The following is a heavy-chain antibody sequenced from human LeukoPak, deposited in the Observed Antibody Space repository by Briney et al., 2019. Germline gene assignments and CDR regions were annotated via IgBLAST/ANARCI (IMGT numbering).Heavy chain of an antibody. CDR3: ASAGSSGYYRHYYYMDV. CDR2: IKQDGSEK. D-gene: IGHD3-22*01. J-gene: IGHJ6*03. Sequence: GGSLRLSCAASGFTFSSYWMSWVRQAPGRGLEWVANIKQDGSEKYYVDSVKGRFTISRDNAKNSLYLQMNSLRAEDTAVYYCASAGSSGYYRHYYYMDVWGKGTTVTVSS. V-gene: IGHV3-7*01. CDR1: GFTFSSYW.